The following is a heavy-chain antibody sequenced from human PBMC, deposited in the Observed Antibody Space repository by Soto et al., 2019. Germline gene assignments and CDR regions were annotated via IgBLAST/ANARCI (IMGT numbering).Heavy chain of an antibody. Sequence: SVKVSCKASGYTFTSYGISWVRQAPGQGLEWMGWISAYNGNTNYAQKLQGRVTMTTDTSTSTAYMELRSLRSDDTAVYYCAREAIAAAATAYYYGMDVWGQGTTVTVSS. V-gene: IGHV1-18*01. CDR2: ISAYNGNT. CDR3: AREAIAAAATAYYYGMDV. D-gene: IGHD6-13*01. CDR1: GYTFTSYG. J-gene: IGHJ6*02.